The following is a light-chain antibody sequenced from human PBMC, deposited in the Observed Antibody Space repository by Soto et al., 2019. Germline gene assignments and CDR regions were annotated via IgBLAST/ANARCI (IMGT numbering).Light chain of an antibody. V-gene: IGLV2-14*01. CDR3: SSYTSSLLVV. J-gene: IGLJ2*01. CDR1: SSDVGGYNY. CDR2: DVS. Sequence: QSVLTQPASVSGSPGQSITSSCTGTSSDVGGYNYVSWYQQQPGKAPKLMIYDVSNRPSGVSNRYSGSKSRNTASLTISGRQAEDEADYYCSSYTSSLLVVFGGGTKLTLL.